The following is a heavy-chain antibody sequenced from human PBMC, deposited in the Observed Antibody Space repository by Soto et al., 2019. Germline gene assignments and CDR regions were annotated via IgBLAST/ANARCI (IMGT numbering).Heavy chain of an antibody. CDR1: GFTFSSYG. CDR3: AREIICCTGVCSGGSCSPLLDY. CDR2: IWYDGSNK. V-gene: IGHV3-33*01. Sequence: GGSLRLSCAASGFTFSSYGMHWVRQAPGKGLEWVAVIWYDGSNKYYADSVKGRFTISRDNSKNTLYLQMNSLRAEDTAVYYCAREIICCTGVCSGGSCSPLLDYWGQGTLVTVSS. D-gene: IGHD2-15*01. J-gene: IGHJ4*02.